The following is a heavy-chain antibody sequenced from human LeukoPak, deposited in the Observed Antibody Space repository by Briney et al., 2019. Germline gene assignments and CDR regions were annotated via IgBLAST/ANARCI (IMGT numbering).Heavy chain of an antibody. V-gene: IGHV3-53*01. CDR1: GFTVSSNY. Sequence: PGGSLRLSCAASGFTVSSNYMSWVRQAPGKGLEWVSVIYSGGSTYYADSVKGRFTTSRDNSKNTLYLQMNSLRAEDTAVYYCARDGYDILTDYYYYGMDVWGQGTTVTVSS. D-gene: IGHD3-9*01. CDR3: ARDGYDILTDYYYYGMDV. J-gene: IGHJ6*02. CDR2: IYSGGST.